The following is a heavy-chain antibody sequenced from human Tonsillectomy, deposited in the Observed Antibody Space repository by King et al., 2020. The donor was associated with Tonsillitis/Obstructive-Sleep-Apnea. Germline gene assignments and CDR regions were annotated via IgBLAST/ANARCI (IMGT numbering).Heavy chain of an antibody. V-gene: IGHV3-33*01. J-gene: IGHJ4*02. CDR2: IWHDGSNK. CDR1: GFTFSSYG. CDR3: ARDEGGYNYFGRY. Sequence: VQLVESGGGVVQPGRSLRLSCAASGFTFSSYGMHWVRQAPGKGLEWVAVIWHDGSNKDYADSGKGRFTISRDNSKNTLYLQMNSLRDEDTAVYYCARDEGGYNYFGRYWGQGTLVTVSS. D-gene: IGHD5-24*01.